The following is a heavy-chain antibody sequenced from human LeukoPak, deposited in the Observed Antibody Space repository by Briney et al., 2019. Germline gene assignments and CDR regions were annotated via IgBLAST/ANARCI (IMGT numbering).Heavy chain of an antibody. CDR1: GGSISSYC. J-gene: IGHJ4*02. Sequence: SETLSLTCTVSGGSISSYCWSWIRQPPGKRLEWIGYIYYSGSTNYNPSLKSRVTISVDTSKNQFSLKLSSVTAADTAVYYCARGSDDFWSGYYTVDYWGQGTLVTVSS. D-gene: IGHD3-3*01. CDR3: ARGSDDFWSGYYTVDY. V-gene: IGHV4-59*01. CDR2: IYYSGST.